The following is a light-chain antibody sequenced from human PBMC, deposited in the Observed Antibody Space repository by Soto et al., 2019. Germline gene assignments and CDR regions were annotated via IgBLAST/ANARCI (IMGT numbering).Light chain of an antibody. V-gene: IGKV1-5*03. Sequence: DIQMTQSPSTLSASVGDRVTITFRASQSISIWLAWYQQKPGKAPKILIYKASSLESGVPSRFSGSGSGTEFTLTISSLQFDDSAVYYCQQYNDWWTFGQGTKVDI. CDR3: QQYNDWWT. J-gene: IGKJ1*01. CDR2: KAS. CDR1: QSISIW.